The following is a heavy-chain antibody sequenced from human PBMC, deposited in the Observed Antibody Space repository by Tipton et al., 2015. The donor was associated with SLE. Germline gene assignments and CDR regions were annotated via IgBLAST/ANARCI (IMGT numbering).Heavy chain of an antibody. CDR3: ARYPKYSSSSVNHYYYMDV. J-gene: IGHJ6*03. V-gene: IGHV3-7*01. Sequence: SLRLSCAVSGFTFSSYSMGWVRLAPGQGLEWVANIKQDGSERYYVDSVKGRFTISRDNARNSLDLQMNSLRVEDTAVYYCARYPKYSSSSVNHYYYMDVWGKGTTVTVSS. D-gene: IGHD6-6*01. CDR2: IKQDGSER. CDR1: GFTFSSYS.